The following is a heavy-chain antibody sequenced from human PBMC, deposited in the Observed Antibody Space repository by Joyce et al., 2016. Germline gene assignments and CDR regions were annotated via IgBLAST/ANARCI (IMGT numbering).Heavy chain of an antibody. J-gene: IGHJ4*02. CDR2: ISYDGNNK. Sequence: QGQLVESGGGVVQPGRSLRLPCAASGFTFSNYGMHWVRQAPGKGLEWVAVISYDGNNKHYGDSVKGRFTISRDNSKNTLYLQMNSLRAEDTAVYYCAGGILTGYFDYWGQGTLVTVSS. CDR3: AGGILTGYFDY. CDR1: GFTFSNYG. V-gene: IGHV3-30*03. D-gene: IGHD3-9*01.